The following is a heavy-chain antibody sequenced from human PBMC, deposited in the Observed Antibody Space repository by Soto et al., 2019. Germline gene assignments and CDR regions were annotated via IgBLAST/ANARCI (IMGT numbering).Heavy chain of an antibody. CDR3: ARDSGYSSGWYYGYYYYYGMDV. D-gene: IGHD6-19*01. J-gene: IGHJ6*02. CDR2: ISYDGSNK. V-gene: IGHV3-30-3*01. CDR1: GFTFSSYA. Sequence: GGSLRLSCAASGFTFSSYARHWVRQAPGKGLEWVAVISYDGSNKYYADSVKGRFTISRDNSKNTLYLQMNSLRAEDTAVYYCARDSGYSSGWYYGYYYYYGMDVWGQGTMVTVYS.